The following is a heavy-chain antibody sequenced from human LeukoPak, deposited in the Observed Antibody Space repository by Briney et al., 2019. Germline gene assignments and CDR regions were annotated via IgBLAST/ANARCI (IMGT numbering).Heavy chain of an antibody. Sequence: ASVKVSCKASGYTFTSYSIHWVRQAPGQGLEWMGIINPRGGSTSYAQKFQGRVSMTRDTSSSTVYMELRSLRSEDTAVYYCARGLYEQLILTWGQGTLVTVSS. D-gene: IGHD1-1*01. V-gene: IGHV1-46*01. J-gene: IGHJ5*02. CDR2: INPRGGST. CDR3: ARGLYEQLILT. CDR1: GYTFTSYS.